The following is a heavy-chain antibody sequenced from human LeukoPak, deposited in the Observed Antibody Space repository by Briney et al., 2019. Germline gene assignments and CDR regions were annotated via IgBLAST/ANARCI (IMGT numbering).Heavy chain of an antibody. V-gene: IGHV2-70*04. CDR1: GFSLDTSGMR. CDR3: ARMMTMIGTGYFDS. CDR2: IDWDDDK. Sequence: SGPTLVNPTQTLTLACTFSGFSLDTSGMRVSGIRQSPGKALEWLARIDWDDDKYYSTSLKARLSISRGTSKNQVVLTMTNMDPVDTATYYCARMMTMIGTGYFDSWGQGTLVTVSS. D-gene: IGHD3-22*01. J-gene: IGHJ4*02.